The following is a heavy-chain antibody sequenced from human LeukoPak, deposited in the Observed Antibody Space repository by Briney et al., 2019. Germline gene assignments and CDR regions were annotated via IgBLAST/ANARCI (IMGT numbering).Heavy chain of an antibody. D-gene: IGHD3-3*01. CDR1: GFTFSSYW. CDR3: ARGPDYDFCSGLIDP. J-gene: IGHJ5*02. Sequence: PGGSLRLSCAASGFTFSSYWMSWVRQAPGKGLEWVANIKQDGSEKYYVDSVKGRFTISRDNAKNSLYLQMNRLRAEDTAVYYCARGPDYDFCSGLIDPWGQGTLVTVSS. CDR2: IKQDGSEK. V-gene: IGHV3-7*01.